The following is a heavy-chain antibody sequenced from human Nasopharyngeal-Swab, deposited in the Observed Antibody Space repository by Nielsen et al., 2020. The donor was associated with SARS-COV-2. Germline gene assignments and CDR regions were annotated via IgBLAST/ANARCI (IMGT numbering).Heavy chain of an antibody. D-gene: IGHD1-26*01. CDR3: ARTWELRGDDAFDI. Sequence: ASVKVSCNASGYPFTSYDINWVRPATRQGLEWMGWMNPNSGNTGYAQKFQGRVTMTRNTSISTAYMRLSSLRSEDTAVYYCARTWELRGDDAFDIWGQGTMVTVSS. CDR2: MNPNSGNT. V-gene: IGHV1-8*01. CDR1: GYPFTSYD. J-gene: IGHJ3*02.